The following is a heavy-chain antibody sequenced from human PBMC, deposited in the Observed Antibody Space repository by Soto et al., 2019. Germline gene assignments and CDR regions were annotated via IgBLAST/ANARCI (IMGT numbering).Heavy chain of an antibody. V-gene: IGHV4-4*07. Sequence: SETLSLTCTVSGGSISSYYWSWIRQPAGKGLEWIGRIYTSGSANYNPSLKSRVTMSVDTSKNQFSLKLSSVTAADTAVCYCARGYFYGWFDPWGQGTLVTVSS. CDR1: GGSISSYY. D-gene: IGHD3-10*01. CDR3: ARGYFYGWFDP. J-gene: IGHJ5*02. CDR2: IYTSGSA.